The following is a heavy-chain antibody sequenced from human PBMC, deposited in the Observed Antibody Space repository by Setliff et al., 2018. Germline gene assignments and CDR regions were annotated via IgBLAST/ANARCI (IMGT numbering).Heavy chain of an antibody. D-gene: IGHD6-19*01. V-gene: IGHV5-51*01. J-gene: IGHJ6*03. CDR1: GYNFASYW. CDR2: IYPDDSDT. Sequence: LKISCKGSGYNFASYWIAWVRQMPGKGLEWMGIIYPDDSDTRYSPSFQGQVTISADKSVSTAYLQWSSLKASDTAMYYCARQIGSSLSHFYYYMDVWGKGTTVTVSS. CDR3: ARQIGSSLSHFYYYMDV.